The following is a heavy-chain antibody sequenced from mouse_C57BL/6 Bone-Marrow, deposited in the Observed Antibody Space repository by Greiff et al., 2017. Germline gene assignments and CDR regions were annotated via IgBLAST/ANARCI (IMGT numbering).Heavy chain of an antibody. D-gene: IGHD2-1*01. CDR3: TRDNYYGNYDY. J-gene: IGHJ2*01. CDR2: ISSGGDYI. Sequence: VQLKESGEGLVKPGGSLKLSCAASGFTFSSYAMSWVRQTPEKRLEWVAYISSGGDYIYYADTVKGRFTISRDNARNTLYLQMSSLKSEDTAMYYCTRDNYYGNYDYWGQGTTLTVSS. CDR1: GFTFSSYA. V-gene: IGHV5-9-1*02.